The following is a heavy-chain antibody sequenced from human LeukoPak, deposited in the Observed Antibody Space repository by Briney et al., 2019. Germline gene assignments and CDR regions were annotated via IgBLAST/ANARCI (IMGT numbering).Heavy chain of an antibody. CDR3: ARQYSGFDY. V-gene: IGHV5-51*01. J-gene: IGHJ4*02. CDR2: IYPGDSDT. CDR1: GYTFTTSC. D-gene: IGHD5-12*01. Sequence: PGESLKISCKGSGYTFTTSCIAWVRQMPGKGLEWMGIIYPGDSDTRYSPSFQGQVTISADKSISTAYLQWSSLKASDTAMYYCARQYSGFDYWGQGTLVTVSS.